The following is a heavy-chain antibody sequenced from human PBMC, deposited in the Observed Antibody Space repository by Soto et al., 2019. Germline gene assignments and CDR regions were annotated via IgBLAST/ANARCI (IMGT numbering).Heavy chain of an antibody. CDR1: GFLFSSYS. D-gene: IGHD6-19*01. CDR3: ARDRSADRFVQYFHP. J-gene: IGHJ1*01. Sequence: EVQLVESGGGLVKGGGSLRLSCAASGFLFSSYSMVWVRQAPGKGLEWVSSISSRSDYIYYADSVKGRFTISRDNAHNSLYLQMNSLTSDATAVYYCARDRSADRFVQYFHPWGPGTLVTVSS. V-gene: IGHV3-21*01. CDR2: ISSRSDYI.